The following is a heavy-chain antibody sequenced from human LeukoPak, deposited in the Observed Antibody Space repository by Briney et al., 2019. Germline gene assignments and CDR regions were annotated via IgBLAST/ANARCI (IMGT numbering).Heavy chain of an antibody. CDR1: GGTFSSYA. Sequence: ASVKVSCKASGGTFSSYAISWVRQAPGQGLEWMGGIIPIFGTANYAQKFQGRVTITADESTSTAYIELSSLRSEDTAVYYCARYRLGNYGAFDIWGQGTMVTVSS. D-gene: IGHD4-11*01. V-gene: IGHV1-69*13. CDR3: ARYRLGNYGAFDI. CDR2: IIPIFGTA. J-gene: IGHJ3*02.